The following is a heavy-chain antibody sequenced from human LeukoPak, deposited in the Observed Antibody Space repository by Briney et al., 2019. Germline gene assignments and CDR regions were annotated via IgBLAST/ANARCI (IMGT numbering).Heavy chain of an antibody. V-gene: IGHV1-46*01. CDR2: INPSGGST. D-gene: IGHD3-10*01. J-gene: IGHJ4*03. CDR3: AVEVGSTMAYFFCL. Sequence: GASVTVSCKASGYTFTSYYMHWVRQAPGQGLEWMGIINPSGGSTSYAQKFQGRVTMTRDTSTSTVYMELSSLRSEDTAVYYCAVEVGSTMAYFFCLRGPGTLVTVSS. CDR1: GYTFTSYY.